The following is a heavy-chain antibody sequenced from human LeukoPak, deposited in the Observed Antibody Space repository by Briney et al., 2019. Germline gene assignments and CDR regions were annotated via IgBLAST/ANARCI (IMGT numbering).Heavy chain of an antibody. CDR3: ARRRFAAGTTRSWFDP. CDR1: GYTFTGYY. D-gene: IGHD1-7*01. J-gene: IGHJ5*02. V-gene: IGHV1-2*02. CDR2: INPNSGGT. Sequence: ASVKVSCKASGYTFTGYYVHWVRQAPGQGLEWMGWINPNSGGTNYAQKLQGRVTMTRDTSISTAYMELSRLRSDDTAVYYCARRRFAAGTTRSWFDPWGQGTLVTVSS.